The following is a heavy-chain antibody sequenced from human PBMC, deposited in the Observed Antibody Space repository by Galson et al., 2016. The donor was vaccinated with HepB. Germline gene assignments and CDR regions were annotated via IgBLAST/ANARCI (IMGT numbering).Heavy chain of an antibody. J-gene: IGHJ5*02. V-gene: IGHV3-33*01. CDR1: GFNFRNYA. CDR2: LWGDGVKK. D-gene: IGHD1-26*01. Sequence: SLRLSCAASGFNFRNYAMHWVRQAPGQGLEWVAILWGDGVKKYYAESVKGRFTISRDNYKNTLYLQMDSLRVDDTAIVYCVREPGQGVGLDPWGQGTLVTVAS. CDR3: VREPGQGVGLDP.